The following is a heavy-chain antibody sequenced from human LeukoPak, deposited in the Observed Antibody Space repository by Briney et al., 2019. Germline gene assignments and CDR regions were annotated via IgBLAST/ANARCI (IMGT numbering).Heavy chain of an antibody. CDR3: ASLTYYYDSSGYPNYYFDY. CDR2: IYPGDSDT. CDR1: GHSFTSYW. D-gene: IGHD3-22*01. V-gene: IGHV5-51*01. J-gene: IGHJ4*02. Sequence: GESLKISCKGSGHSFTSYWIGWVRQMPGKGLEWMGIIYPGDSDTRYSPSFQGQVTISADKSISTAYLQWSSLKASDTAMYYCASLTYYYDSSGYPNYYFDYWGQGTLVTVSS.